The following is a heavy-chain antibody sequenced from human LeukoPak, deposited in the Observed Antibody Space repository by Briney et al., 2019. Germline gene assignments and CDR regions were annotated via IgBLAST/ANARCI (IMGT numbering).Heavy chain of an antibody. D-gene: IGHD5-18*01. V-gene: IGHV3-30*02. CDR2: IRYDGSNQ. CDR1: GFTFSAYD. CDR3: AKDYVDRAIHDAFDI. J-gene: IGHJ3*02. Sequence: PGGSLRLSCAASGFTFSAYDIYWVRQAPGKGLEWVAFIRYDGSNQNYADSVKGRFTISRDNSKNMLYLQMNSLRAEDTAVYYCAKDYVDRAIHDAFDIWGQGTMATVSS.